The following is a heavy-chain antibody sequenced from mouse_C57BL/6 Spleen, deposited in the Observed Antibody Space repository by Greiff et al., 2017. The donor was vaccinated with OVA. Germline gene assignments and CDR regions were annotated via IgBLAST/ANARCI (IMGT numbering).Heavy chain of an antibody. CDR3: ARSGDGYRLDY. J-gene: IGHJ2*01. Sequence: QVQLQQPGAELVKPGASVKMSCKASGYTFTSYWITWVKQRPGQGLEWIGDIYPGSGSTNYNEKFKSKATLTVDTSSSTAYMQLSSLTSENSAVYDCARSGDGYRLDYWGQGTTLTVSS. CDR1: GYTFTSYW. V-gene: IGHV1-55*01. CDR2: IYPGSGST. D-gene: IGHD2-3*01.